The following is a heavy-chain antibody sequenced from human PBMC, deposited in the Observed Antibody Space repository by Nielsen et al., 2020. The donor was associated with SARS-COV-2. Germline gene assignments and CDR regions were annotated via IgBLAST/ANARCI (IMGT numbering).Heavy chain of an antibody. CDR1: GFSLSDYY. Sequence: GESLKISCAASGFSLSDYYMSWIRQAPGKGLEWVSYMSSTKNYIDYADSVKGRFAISRDNAKSSVYLQMNSLRAEDTAVYYCARGPGINSGHYHFDYWGQGTLVTVSS. CDR2: MSSTKNYI. V-gene: IGHV3-11*05. D-gene: IGHD3-22*01. CDR3: ARGPGINSGHYHFDY. J-gene: IGHJ4*02.